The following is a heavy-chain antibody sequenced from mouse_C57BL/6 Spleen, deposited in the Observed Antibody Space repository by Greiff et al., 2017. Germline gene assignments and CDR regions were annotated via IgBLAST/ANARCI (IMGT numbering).Heavy chain of an antibody. CDR3: ARHGSGYAMDY. CDR2: INSDGSST. V-gene: IGHV5-2*03. J-gene: IGHJ4*01. D-gene: IGHD3-2*02. Sequence: EVKLVESGGGLVQPGESLKLSCESNEYAFPSHDMSWVRQTPEKRLELVAAINSDGSSTYYPDTMERRFIIDRDNTKKTLYLQMSSLRSEDTALYYCARHGSGYAMDYWGQGTSVTVSS. CDR1: EYAFPSHD.